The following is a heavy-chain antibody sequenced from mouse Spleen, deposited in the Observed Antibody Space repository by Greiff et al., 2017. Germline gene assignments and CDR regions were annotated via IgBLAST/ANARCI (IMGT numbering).Heavy chain of an antibody. Sequence: QVQLQQPGAELVKPGASVKVSCKASGYTFTSYWMHWVKQRPGQGLEWIGRIHPSDSDTNYNQKFKGKATLTVDKSSSTAYMQLSSLTSEDSEVYYCERERGYYGNYKFYAMDYWGQGTSVTVSS. V-gene: IGHV1-74*01. CDR2: IHPSDSDT. CDR1: GYTFTSYW. CDR3: ERERGYYGNYKFYAMDY. D-gene: IGHD2-1*01. J-gene: IGHJ4*01.